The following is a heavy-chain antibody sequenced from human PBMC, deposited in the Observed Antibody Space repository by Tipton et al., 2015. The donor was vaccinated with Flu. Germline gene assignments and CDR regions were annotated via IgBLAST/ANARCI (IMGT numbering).Heavy chain of an antibody. V-gene: IGHV4-39*07. J-gene: IGHJ6*02. CDR3: VRVKSYWLNGLDV. CDR1: GGSISTSHYY. Sequence: TLSLTCTVSGGSISTSHYYWAWIRQPPGKGLEWIGSIYYSATTDYNPSLESRVTLSVDTSKNHFSLKMSSVTAADTAVYYCVRVKSYWLNGLDVWGQGTTVTVSS. D-gene: IGHD2-8*02. CDR2: IYYSATT.